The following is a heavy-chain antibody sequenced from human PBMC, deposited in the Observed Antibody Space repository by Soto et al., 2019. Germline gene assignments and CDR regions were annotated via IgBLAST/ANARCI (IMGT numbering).Heavy chain of an antibody. Sequence: HPGGSLRLSCAASGFTFSSYGMHWVRQAPGKGLEWVAVISYDGSNKYYADSVKGRFTISRDNSKNTLYLQMNSLRAEDTAVYYCVSRITIFGVVTDYWGQGTLVTVSS. CDR1: GFTFSSYG. D-gene: IGHD3-3*01. J-gene: IGHJ4*02. CDR3: VSRITIFGVVTDY. V-gene: IGHV3-30*03. CDR2: ISYDGSNK.